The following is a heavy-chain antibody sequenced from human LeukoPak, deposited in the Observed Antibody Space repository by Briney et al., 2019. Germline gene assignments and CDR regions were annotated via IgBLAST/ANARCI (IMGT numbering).Heavy chain of an antibody. Sequence: PGGSLRLSCAASGFTFSSSAMSWVRQAPGKGLEWVSVIYSGGNTYYTDSVKGRFTISRDNPKNTVSLQMGSLRGEDTAVYYCARCYYDGSGFYYYFDYWGQGTLVTVSS. J-gene: IGHJ4*02. CDR3: ARCYYDGSGFYYYFDY. CDR1: GFTFSSSA. V-gene: IGHV3-53*01. CDR2: IYSGGNT. D-gene: IGHD3-22*01.